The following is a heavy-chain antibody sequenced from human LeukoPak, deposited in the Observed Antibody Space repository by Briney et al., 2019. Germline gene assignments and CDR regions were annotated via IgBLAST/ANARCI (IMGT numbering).Heavy chain of an antibody. CDR3: ARGPLLEEYNCGSRIGWFDP. CDR1: GVSISSYY. J-gene: IGHJ5*02. D-gene: IGHD1-1*01. V-gene: IGHV4-59*01. Sequence: PSETLSLTCTVSGVSISSYYWSWIRQPPGKGLEWIGYIYYSGSTNYNPSLKSRITISVDTSKNQLSLNLSSMTAADTAVYYCARGPLLEEYNCGSRIGWFDPWGQGTLVTVSS. CDR2: IYYSGST.